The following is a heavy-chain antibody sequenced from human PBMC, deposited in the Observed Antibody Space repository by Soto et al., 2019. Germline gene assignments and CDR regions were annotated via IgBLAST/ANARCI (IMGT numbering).Heavy chain of an antibody. D-gene: IGHD3-10*01. J-gene: IGHJ5*02. CDR2: MHHSGST. CDR1: GDSITNNNW. Sequence: QVQLQESGPGLVKPSGTLSLTCAVSGDSITNNNWWTWVRQSPGKGLEWIGEMHHSGSTDYNPSLRSRVTISVDKSKNQFSRNLSSVTAADSAVYYCARTSGGTYSFDPWGQGTLVTVSS. V-gene: IGHV4-4*02. CDR3: ARTSGGTYSFDP.